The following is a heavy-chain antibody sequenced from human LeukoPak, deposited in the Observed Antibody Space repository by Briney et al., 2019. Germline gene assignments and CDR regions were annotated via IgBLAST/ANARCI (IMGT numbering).Heavy chain of an antibody. V-gene: IGHV5-51*01. Sequence: GESLKISCKGSGYTFTNYWIGWVRQMPGKGLEWMGIIYPGDSETKYSPSFQGQVTISVDKSISTAYLQWSSLKASDTAMYYCVRHGWYFDLWGRGTLVTVSS. CDR2: IYPGDSET. J-gene: IGHJ2*01. CDR3: VRHGWYFDL. CDR1: GYTFTNYW.